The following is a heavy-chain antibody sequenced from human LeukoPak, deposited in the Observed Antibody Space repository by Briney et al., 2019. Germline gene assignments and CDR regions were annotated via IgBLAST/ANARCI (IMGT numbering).Heavy chain of an antibody. CDR2: INHSGST. CDR3: ARIKDIVVVPAQYYYGMDV. J-gene: IGHJ6*02. Sequence: PSETLSLTCTVSGGSIRSYYWSWIRQPPGKGLEWIGEINHSGSTNYNPSLKSRVTISVDTSKNQFSLKLSSVTAADTAVYYCARIKDIVVVPAQYYYGMDVWGQGTTVTVSS. CDR1: GGSIRSYY. V-gene: IGHV4-34*01. D-gene: IGHD2-2*01.